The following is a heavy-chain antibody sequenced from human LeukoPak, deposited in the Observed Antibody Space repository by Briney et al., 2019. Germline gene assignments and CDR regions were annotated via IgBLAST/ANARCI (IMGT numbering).Heavy chain of an antibody. CDR3: AKAVGVVGPTSFDY. V-gene: IGHV3-23*01. Sequence: GGSLRLSCAASGFTFGSHAMSWVRQAPGQGLEWVSGISDTGVTTYYADSVKGRFTISRDNSKNTLYLQMNNLRAEDTAVYYCAKAVGVVGPTSFDYWGQGTLVTVSS. CDR2: ISDTGVTT. D-gene: IGHD1-26*01. CDR1: GFTFGSHA. J-gene: IGHJ4*02.